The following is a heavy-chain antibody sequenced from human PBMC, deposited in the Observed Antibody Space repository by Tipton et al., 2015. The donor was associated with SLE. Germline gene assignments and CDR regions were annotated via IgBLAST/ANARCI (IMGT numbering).Heavy chain of an antibody. J-gene: IGHJ4*02. CDR3: AKDLGDYSSSSFDY. Sequence: SLRLSCEASGFTFSRYCMYWVRQTPGKGLDWVAFIRYDGSNKWYADSVKGRFTISRDNSKNTLFLQMNSLRAEDTAVYYCAKDLGDYSSSSFDYWGQGTLVTVSS. CDR2: IRYDGSNK. V-gene: IGHV3-30*02. D-gene: IGHD6-6*01. CDR1: GFTFSRYC.